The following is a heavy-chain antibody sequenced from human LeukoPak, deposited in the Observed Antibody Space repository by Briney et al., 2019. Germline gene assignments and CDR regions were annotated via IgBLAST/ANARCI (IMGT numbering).Heavy chain of an antibody. J-gene: IGHJ4*02. Sequence: PGGSLRLSCAASGFTFSSYAMSWVRQAPGKGLEWVSAISGSGGSTYYADSVKGRFTISRDNSKNTLYLQMSSLRAEDTAVYYCAKDDSPGIAVAGTALDYWGQGTLVTVSS. V-gene: IGHV3-23*01. CDR3: AKDDSPGIAVAGTALDY. CDR2: ISGSGGST. D-gene: IGHD6-19*01. CDR1: GFTFSSYA.